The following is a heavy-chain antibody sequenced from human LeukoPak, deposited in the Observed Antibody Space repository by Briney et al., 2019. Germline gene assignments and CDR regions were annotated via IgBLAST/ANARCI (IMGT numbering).Heavy chain of an antibody. V-gene: IGHV1-18*01. CDR2: ISAYNGDT. CDR3: SRDHSTLVHGWFHL. J-gene: IGHJ5*02. D-gene: IGHD2/OR15-2a*01. CDR1: GYTFTSYG. Sequence: AAVKVSCKASGYTFTSYGISWVRQAPGQGLEWMGWISAYNGDTNYAQKLQGRVTMTTDTSPSTAYMELRSRLSDDTAVYYWSRDHSTLVHGWFHLWGQRTLVTVST.